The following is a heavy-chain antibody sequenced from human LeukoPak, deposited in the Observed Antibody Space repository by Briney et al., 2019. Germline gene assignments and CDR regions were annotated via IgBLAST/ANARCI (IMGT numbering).Heavy chain of an antibody. CDR1: GGTFSSSA. J-gene: IGHJ4*02. CDR3: ARIRGSSWYYFDY. Sequence: SVKVSCKASGGTFSSSAISWVRQAPGQGLEWMGRIIPILGITNYAQNFQGRVTITADKSTSTAYMELRSLRSDDTAVYYCARIRGSSWYYFDYWGQGTLVTVSS. D-gene: IGHD6-13*01. V-gene: IGHV1-69*04. CDR2: IIPILGIT.